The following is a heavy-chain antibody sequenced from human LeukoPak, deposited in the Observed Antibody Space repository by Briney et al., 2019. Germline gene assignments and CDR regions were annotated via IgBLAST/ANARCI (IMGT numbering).Heavy chain of an antibody. D-gene: IGHD3-10*01. J-gene: IGHJ3*02. Sequence: GSLRLSCAAAGGTFSTNPRSWVRQAPRKGLVGVSAISDTRTYYADAVKGRFTISRENSKNTVFLQMNRLRAEDTAVYYCVKEHVDRAFTRSFEIWGQGTVVTVSS. CDR2: ISDTRT. CDR3: VKEHVDRAFTRSFEI. V-gene: IGHV3-23*01. CDR1: GGTFSTNP.